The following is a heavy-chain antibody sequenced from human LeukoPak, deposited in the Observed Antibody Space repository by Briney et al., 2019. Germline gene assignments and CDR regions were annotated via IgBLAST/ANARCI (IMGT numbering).Heavy chain of an antibody. CDR3: ARDAVVATDY. V-gene: IGHV3-21*01. J-gene: IGHJ4*02. CDR2: ISSSSSYI. Sequence: PGGTLTLSCAASGVTFSSYSRNWVRQPPGKGLEWVSSISSSSSYIYYADSVKGRITISSDNAKNSLYLQMNSLRAEDTAVYYCARDAVVATDYWGQGTLVTVSS. D-gene: IGHD2-15*01. CDR1: GVTFSSYS.